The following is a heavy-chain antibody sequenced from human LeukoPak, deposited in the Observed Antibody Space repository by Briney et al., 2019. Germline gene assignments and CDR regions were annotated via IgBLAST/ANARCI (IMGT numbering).Heavy chain of an antibody. CDR1: GFTFSSYW. CDR2: IKQDGSEK. CDR3: ARRGYDYVWGSYRYILDY. D-gene: IGHD3-16*02. V-gene: IGHV3-7*01. Sequence: PGGSLRLSCAASGFTFSSYWMSWVRQAPGKGLEWVANIKQDGSEKYYVDSVKGRFTISRDNAKNSLYLQMNSLRAEDTAVYYCARRGYDYVWGSYRYILDYWGQGTLVTVSS. J-gene: IGHJ4*02.